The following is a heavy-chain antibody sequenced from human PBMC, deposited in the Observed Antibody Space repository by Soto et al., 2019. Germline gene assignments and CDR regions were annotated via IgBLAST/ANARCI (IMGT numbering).Heavy chain of an antibody. CDR1: GGSISSGDYY. Sequence: PSETLSLTCTVSGGSISSGDYYWSWIRQPPGKGLEWIGYIYYSGSTYYNPSLKSRVTISVDTSKNQFSLKLSSVTAADTAVYYCARFMGPLIYFDYWGQGTLGTVS. CDR3: ARFMGPLIYFDY. D-gene: IGHD1-26*01. V-gene: IGHV4-30-4*01. J-gene: IGHJ4*02. CDR2: IYYSGST.